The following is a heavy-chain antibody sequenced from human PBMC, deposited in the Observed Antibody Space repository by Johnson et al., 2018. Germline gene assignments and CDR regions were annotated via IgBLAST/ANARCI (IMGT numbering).Heavy chain of an antibody. J-gene: IGHJ6*02. CDR2: IKQDGSEK. V-gene: IGHV3-7*01. Sequence: VQLVQSGGGLVQPGGSLRLSCAASGFTFSSYWMSWVRQAPGKGLEWVANIKQDGSEKYYVDSVKGRLTISRDNAKNSLYLQMNSLRAEDKAVYYWVRVGEGGTIAVGKGYGMDVWGQGTTVTVSS. CDR3: VRVGEGGTIAVGKGYGMDV. CDR1: GFTFSSYW. D-gene: IGHD6-19*01.